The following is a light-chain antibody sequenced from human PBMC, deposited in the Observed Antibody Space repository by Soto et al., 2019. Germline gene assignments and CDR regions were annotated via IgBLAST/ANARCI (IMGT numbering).Light chain of an antibody. J-gene: IGKJ3*01. Sequence: IQMTQSPSSLSASVGDRLTITCQASHDITSYLNWYQHKPGKAPKLLIYDASILEAGVPPRFSGSGSGTDFTLPISGLQPEDVATYYCQHCDYLPIFGPGTTVDFK. CDR2: DAS. CDR1: HDITSY. V-gene: IGKV1-33*01. CDR3: QHCDYLPI.